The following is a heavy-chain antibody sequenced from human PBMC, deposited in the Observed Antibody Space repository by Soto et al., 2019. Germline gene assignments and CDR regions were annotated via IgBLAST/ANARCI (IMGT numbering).Heavy chain of an antibody. CDR1: GFTVSSSY. V-gene: IGHV3-53*01. CDR2: LYTGTDT. J-gene: IGHJ4*02. Sequence: SLRLSCAASGFTVSSSYLTWVRQAPGKGLEWVAILYTGTDTVYADSVKGRFTISRDSSKNTLYLQMHSLRAEDTAMYFCARSPSNGSYSGRFLDYWGQGSLITVSS. CDR3: ARSPSNGSYSGRFLDY. D-gene: IGHD1-26*01.